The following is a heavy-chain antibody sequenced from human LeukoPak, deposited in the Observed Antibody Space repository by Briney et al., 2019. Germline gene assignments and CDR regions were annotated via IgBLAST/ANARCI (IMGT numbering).Heavy chain of an antibody. J-gene: IGHJ4*02. D-gene: IGHD1-26*01. CDR3: AKGYLVGVTSPFDC. V-gene: IGHV3-64*04. CDR2: ISSNGGST. CDR1: GFTFSSYA. Sequence: GGSLRLSCSASGFTFSSYAMHWVRQAPGKGLEYVSAISSNGGSTYYADSVKGRFTISRDNSKNTLYLQMNSLRAEDAAVHYCAKGYLVGVTSPFDCWGQGTLVTVSS.